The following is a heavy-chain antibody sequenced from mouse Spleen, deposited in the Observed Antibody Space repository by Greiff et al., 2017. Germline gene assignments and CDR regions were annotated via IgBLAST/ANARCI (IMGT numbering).Heavy chain of an antibody. Sequence: QVQLKQSGAELVRPGASVTLSCKASGYTFTDYEMHWVKQTPVHGLEWIGAIDPETGGTAYNQKFKGKAILTADKSSSTAYMELRSLTSEDSAVYFLTRGSLEVRRDYWGQGTSLTVSS. CDR2: IDPETGGT. V-gene: IGHV1-15*01. D-gene: IGHD2-14*01. J-gene: IGHJ2*02. CDR1: GYTFTDYE. CDR3: TRGSLEVRRDY.